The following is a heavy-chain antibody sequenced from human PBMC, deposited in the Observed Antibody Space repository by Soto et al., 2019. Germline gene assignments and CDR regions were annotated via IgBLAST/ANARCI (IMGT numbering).Heavy chain of an antibody. D-gene: IGHD2-2*01. J-gene: IGHJ5*02. CDR1: GGSFSGYY. CDR3: ARDFQDIVVVPAATEATSP. CDR2: INHSGST. Sequence: SETLSLTCAVYGGSFSGYYWSWIRQPPGKGLEWIGEINHSGSTNYNPSLKSRVTISVDTSKNQFSLKLSSVTAADTAVYYCARDFQDIVVVPAATEATSPWGQGTLVTVSS. V-gene: IGHV4-34*01.